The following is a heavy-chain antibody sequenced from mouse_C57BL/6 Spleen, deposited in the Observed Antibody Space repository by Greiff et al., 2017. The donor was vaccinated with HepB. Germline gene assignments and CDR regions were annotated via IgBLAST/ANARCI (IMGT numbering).Heavy chain of an antibody. CDR1: GFTFSDYG. V-gene: IGHV5-17*01. D-gene: IGHD1-1*01. CDR2: ISSGSSTI. J-gene: IGHJ4*01. Sequence: VQLQQSGGGLVKPGGSLKLSCAASGFTFSDYGMHWVRQAPEKGLEWVAYISSGSSTIYYADTVKGRFTISRDNAKNTLFLLMTSLRSEDTAMYYCARVYGSNWGQGTSVTVSS. CDR3: ARVYGSN.